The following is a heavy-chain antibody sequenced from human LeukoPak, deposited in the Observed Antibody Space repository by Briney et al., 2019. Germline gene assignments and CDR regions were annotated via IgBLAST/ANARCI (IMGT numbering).Heavy chain of an antibody. Sequence: PGGSLRLSCAASGPTFSSYGMHWVRQAPGKGLEWVAVISYDGSNKYYADSVKGRFTISRDNSKNTLYLQMNSLRAEDTAVYYCAKDNYYDSSGYLDYWGQGTLVTVSS. CDR3: AKDNYYDSSGYLDY. J-gene: IGHJ4*02. CDR1: GPTFSSYG. D-gene: IGHD3-22*01. V-gene: IGHV3-30*18. CDR2: ISYDGSNK.